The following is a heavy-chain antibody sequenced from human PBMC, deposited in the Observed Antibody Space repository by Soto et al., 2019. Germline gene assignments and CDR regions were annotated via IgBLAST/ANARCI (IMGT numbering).Heavy chain of an antibody. CDR1: GFTFSSYD. Sequence: GGSLRLSCAASGFTFSSYDMHWVRQATGKGLEWVSAIGTAGGTYYPGSVKGRFTISRENAKNSLYLQMNSLRAGDTAVYYCARADGDYTFDIWGQGTMVTVSS. V-gene: IGHV3-13*01. CDR3: ARADGDYTFDI. J-gene: IGHJ3*02. D-gene: IGHD4-17*01. CDR2: IGTAGGT.